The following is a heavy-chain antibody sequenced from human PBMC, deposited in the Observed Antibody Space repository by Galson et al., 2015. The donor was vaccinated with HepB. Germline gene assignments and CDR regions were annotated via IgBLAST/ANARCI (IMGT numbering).Heavy chain of an antibody. Sequence: SCKVSGYTLTELSMHWVRRAPGKGLEWMGGFDPENNETVYAQKFQGRVTMTEDTSTDTGYMELRSLRSEDTALYYCATQVVDFWSGYCYWGQGTLVTVSS. CDR3: ATQVVDFWSGYCY. V-gene: IGHV1-24*01. D-gene: IGHD3-3*01. J-gene: IGHJ4*02. CDR1: GYTLTELS. CDR2: FDPENNET.